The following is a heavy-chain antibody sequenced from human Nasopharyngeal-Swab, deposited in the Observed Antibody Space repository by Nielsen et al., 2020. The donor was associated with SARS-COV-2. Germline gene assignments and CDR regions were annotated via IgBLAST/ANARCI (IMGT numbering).Heavy chain of an antibody. V-gene: IGHV3-21*01. CDR1: GFTFSSYS. D-gene: IGHD6-13*01. Sequence: GESLKISCAASGFTFSSYSMNWVRQAPGKGLEWVSSISSSSSYIYYADSVKGRFTIFRDNAKNSLYLQMNSLRAEDTAVYYCAKEGSSSSWYYYYYYMDVWGKGTTVTVSS. J-gene: IGHJ6*03. CDR3: AKEGSSSSWYYYYYYMDV. CDR2: ISSSSSYI.